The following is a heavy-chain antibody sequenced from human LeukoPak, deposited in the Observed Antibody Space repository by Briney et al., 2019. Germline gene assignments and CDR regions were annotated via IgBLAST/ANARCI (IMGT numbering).Heavy chain of an antibody. J-gene: IGHJ4*02. CDR1: GFTFSSYA. CDR2: ISASGGTT. Sequence: GGSLRLSCAASGFTFSSYALSWVRQAPGKGLEWVSVISASGGTTYYADSVKGRFTISRDTSKDTVYLQMHSLRAEDTAVYYCAKGDVLPSFPTFDYWGQGTLVTVSS. D-gene: IGHD3-9*01. V-gene: IGHV3-23*01. CDR3: AKGDVLPSFPTFDY.